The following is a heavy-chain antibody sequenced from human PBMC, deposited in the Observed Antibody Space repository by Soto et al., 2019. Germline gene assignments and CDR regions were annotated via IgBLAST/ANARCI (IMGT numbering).Heavy chain of an antibody. V-gene: IGHV4-59*01. J-gene: IGHJ6*02. D-gene: IGHD3-10*01. CDR2: IYYSGST. CDR1: GGSISSYY. Sequence: SATLSLTCTVSGGSISSYYWSWIRQPPGKGLEWIGYIYYSGSTNYNPSLKSRVTISVDTSKNQFSLKLSSVTAADTAVYYCARVRRITMVRGVIPYGMDVWGQGTTVTVSS. CDR3: ARVRRITMVRGVIPYGMDV.